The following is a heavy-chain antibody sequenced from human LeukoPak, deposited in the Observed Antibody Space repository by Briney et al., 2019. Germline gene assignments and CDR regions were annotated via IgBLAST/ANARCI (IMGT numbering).Heavy chain of an antibody. Sequence: SVKVSCKASGGTFSSYAISWVRQAPGQGLEWMGGIIPIFGTANYAQKFQGRVTITTDESTSTAYMELSSLRSEDTAVYYCARGPIVLMVYAIGAYFEYWGQGTLVTVSS. D-gene: IGHD2-8*01. CDR3: ARGPIVLMVYAIGAYFEY. CDR1: GGTFSSYA. V-gene: IGHV1-69*05. CDR2: IIPIFGTA. J-gene: IGHJ4*02.